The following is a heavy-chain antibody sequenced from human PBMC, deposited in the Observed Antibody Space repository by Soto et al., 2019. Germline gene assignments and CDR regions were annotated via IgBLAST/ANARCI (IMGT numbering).Heavy chain of an antibody. Sequence: EVQLLESGGGLVQPGGSLRLSCAASGFIFSNYAMSWVRLAPGKGLEWVSVIGTSGGGTYYADSVKGRFTISRDNSKNTVYLQMSSLRAEDTALYMCVRHAKLTSVTANVGYYYGLDIWGPGTTVTISS. V-gene: IGHV3-23*01. CDR3: VRHAKLTSVTANVGYYYGLDI. CDR2: IGTSGGGT. J-gene: IGHJ6*02. CDR1: GFIFSNYA. D-gene: IGHD4-4*01.